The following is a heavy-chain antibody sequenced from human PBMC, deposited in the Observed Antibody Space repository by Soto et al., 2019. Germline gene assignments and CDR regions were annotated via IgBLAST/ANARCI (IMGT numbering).Heavy chain of an antibody. V-gene: IGHV1-18*04. CDR1: GYTFTSYA. J-gene: IGHJ4*02. CDR2: ISAYNGNT. D-gene: IGHD3-10*01. Sequence: QIQLVQSGAEVKKPGASVKVSCKASGYTFTSYAIGWVRQAPGQGLEWMGWISAYNGNTNYAQKFQGRVTTTTDTXTXXAYMEWRILRSDDTAVYYCARGSGGLLWYGEQLDYWGQGTLVTVSS. CDR3: ARGSGGLLWYGEQLDY.